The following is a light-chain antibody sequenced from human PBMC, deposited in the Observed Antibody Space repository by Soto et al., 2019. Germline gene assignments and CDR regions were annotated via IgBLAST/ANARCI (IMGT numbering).Light chain of an antibody. CDR1: HSVSSYS. J-gene: IGKJ1*01. Sequence: ELVLTQSPGTLSFSPGQRATLSCRSSHSVSSYSLAWYQQKPGQAPRLLIYCASSMAAGIPDRFSGRGSGTDFTRTISVLEPEYFAVYYCQQYGSSRTWTFGQGTKVDIK. V-gene: IGKV3-20*01. CDR3: QQYGSSRTWT. CDR2: CAS.